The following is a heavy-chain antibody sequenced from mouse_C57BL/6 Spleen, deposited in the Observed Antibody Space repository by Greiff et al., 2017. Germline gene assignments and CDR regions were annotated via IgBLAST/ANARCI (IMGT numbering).Heavy chain of an antibody. CDR2: IDPSDSYT. CDR1: GYTFTSYW. D-gene: IGHD1-1*01. CDR3: ARRGGTTVVATRYVDV. V-gene: IGHV1-59*01. Sequence: QVQLQQPGAELVRPGTSVKLSCKASGYTFTSYWMHWVKQRPGQGLEWIGVIDPSDSYTNYNQKFKGKATLTVDTSSSTAYMQLSSLTSEDSAVYYCARRGGTTVVATRYVDVWGTGTTVTVSS. J-gene: IGHJ1*03.